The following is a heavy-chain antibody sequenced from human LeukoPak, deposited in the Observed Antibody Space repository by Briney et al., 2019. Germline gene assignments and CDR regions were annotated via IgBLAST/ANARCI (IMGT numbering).Heavy chain of an antibody. D-gene: IGHD2-2*01. CDR1: AGSISSYY. Sequence: SETLSLTCTVSAGSISSYYRSWIRQPAGKGLEWIGRIYTSGSTNYNPSLKSRVTISVGTSKNQFSLKLSSVTAADTAVYYCVRVAVEPAANPYPPYYYYYMDVWGKGTTVTVSS. CDR2: IYTSGST. V-gene: IGHV4-4*07. J-gene: IGHJ6*03. CDR3: VRVAVEPAANPYPPYYYYYMDV.